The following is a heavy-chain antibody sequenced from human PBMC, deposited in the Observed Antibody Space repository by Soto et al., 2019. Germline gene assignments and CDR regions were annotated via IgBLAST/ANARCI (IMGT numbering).Heavy chain of an antibody. CDR3: ARSHYDILTGTTNWFDP. V-gene: IGHV1-69*01. J-gene: IGHJ5*02. D-gene: IGHD3-9*01. CDR2: IIPIFGTA. Sequence: QVQLVQSGAEVKKPGSSVKVSCKASGGTFSSYAISWVRQAPGQGLEWMGGIIPIFGTANYAQKCQCRVKITADESTSTAYMELSSLRYEDTAVYYCARSHYDILTGTTNWFDPWGQGTLVTVSS. CDR1: GGTFSSYA.